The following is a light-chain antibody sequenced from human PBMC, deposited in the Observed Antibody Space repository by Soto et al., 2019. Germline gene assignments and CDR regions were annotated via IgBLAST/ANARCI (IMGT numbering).Light chain of an antibody. CDR1: SGDVGTYNL. CDR3: CSYAGRSNVV. J-gene: IGLJ2*01. Sequence: QSVLTQPASVSGSPGQSITISCTGTSGDVGTYNLVSWYQQHPGRAPKLIIFEVNKRPSGVSNRLSGSKSGNTVSLAISGLQADDEADYHCCSYAGRSNVVCGGGTKLTVL. CDR2: EVN. V-gene: IGLV2-23*02.